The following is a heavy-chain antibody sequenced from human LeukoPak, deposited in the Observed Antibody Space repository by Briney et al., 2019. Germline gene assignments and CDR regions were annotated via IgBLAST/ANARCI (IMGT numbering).Heavy chain of an antibody. J-gene: IGHJ4*02. CDR1: GVTFSGSA. CDR2: IRSKANSYAT. CDR3: VPGGVIVVATSDY. D-gene: IGHD3-22*01. Sequence: QPGGSLRLSCAASGVTFSGSAMHWVRQASGKGLEWVGRIRSKANSYATAYAASVKGRFTISRDDSKNTAYLQMNSLKTEDTAVYYCVPGGVIVVATSDYWGQGTLVTVSS. V-gene: IGHV3-73*01.